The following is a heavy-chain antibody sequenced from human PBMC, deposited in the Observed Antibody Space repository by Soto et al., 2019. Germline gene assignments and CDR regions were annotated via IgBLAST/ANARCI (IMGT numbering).Heavy chain of an antibody. J-gene: IGHJ4*02. D-gene: IGHD6-19*01. CDR2: IWYDGSNK. CDR1: GFTFSSYG. CDR3: ARDHEPSSGWTHYFDY. V-gene: IGHV3-33*01. Sequence: QVQLVESGGGVVQPGRSLRLSCAASGFTFSSYGMQWVRQAPGKGLEWVAVIWYDGSNKYYADSMKGRFTISRDNSKNTLYLQTNNLRAEDTAVYYCARDHEPSSGWTHYFDYWGQGTLVTVSS.